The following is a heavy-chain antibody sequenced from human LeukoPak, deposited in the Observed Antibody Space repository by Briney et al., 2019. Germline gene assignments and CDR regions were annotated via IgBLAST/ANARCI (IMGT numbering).Heavy chain of an antibody. V-gene: IGHV4-59*01. D-gene: IGHD3-10*01. J-gene: IGHJ4*02. CDR3: ARVGTYGSRSYLSWLYY. CDR1: VGSICSYY. Sequence: SETLSLTCTLSVGSICSYYWRWIRHPPGKGLEWIGHIYYSGRINDNPTLKSQGTISVDTSKNQFSLNLSSVSAADTAVYYWARVGTYGSRSYLSWLYYWGQGTLVTVSS. CDR2: IYYSGRI.